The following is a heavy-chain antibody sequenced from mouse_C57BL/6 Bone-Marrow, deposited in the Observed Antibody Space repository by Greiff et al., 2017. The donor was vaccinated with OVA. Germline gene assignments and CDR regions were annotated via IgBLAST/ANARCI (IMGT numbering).Heavy chain of an antibody. CDR2: IDPENGDT. J-gene: IGHJ2*01. CDR1: GFNIKDDY. Sequence: VQLQQSGAELVRPGASVKLSCTASGFNIKDDYMHWVKQRPEQGLEWIGWIDPENGDTEYAAKFQGKATIIVDTSSKTAYLQLSSLTSEDTAVYYCTTYRYWGQGTTLTVSS. V-gene: IGHV14-4*01. CDR3: TTYRY.